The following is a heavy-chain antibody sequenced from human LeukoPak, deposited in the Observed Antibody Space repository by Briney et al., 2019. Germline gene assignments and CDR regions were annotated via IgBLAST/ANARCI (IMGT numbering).Heavy chain of an antibody. D-gene: IGHD3-9*01. CDR1: GYTFTRYY. J-gene: IGHJ5*02. V-gene: IGHV1-46*01. CDR2: INPSGGPA. Sequence: ASVKVSCKASGYTFTRYYIHWVRQAPGQGLEWMGIINPSGGPANYAQKNQGRVTMTRDTSTSTVYMELNSQKSEDTAVYYCARGPPTTMTNRYFGLFDPWGQGTSVTVSS. CDR3: ARGPPTTMTNRYFGLFDP.